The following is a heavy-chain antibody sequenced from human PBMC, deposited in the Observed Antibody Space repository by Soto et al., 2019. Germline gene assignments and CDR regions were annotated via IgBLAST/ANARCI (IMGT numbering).Heavy chain of an antibody. CDR3: ARALPASRITIFGVVNLYWFDP. D-gene: IGHD3-3*01. CDR1: GGPISAFF. V-gene: IGHV4-4*07. Sequence: SETLFLTCTVSGGPISAFFWNWIRQSPGKGLEWIGRIYQTGYTRYNPSLQSRVTMSVDPSKHQFSLQVRSVTAADTAVYYCARALPASRITIFGVVNLYWFDPWGQGTLVTVSS. J-gene: IGHJ5*02. CDR2: IYQTGYT.